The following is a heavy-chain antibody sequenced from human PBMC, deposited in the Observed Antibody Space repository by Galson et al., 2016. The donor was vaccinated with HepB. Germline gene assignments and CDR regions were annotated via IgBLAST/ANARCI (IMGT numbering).Heavy chain of an antibody. V-gene: IGHV3-21*01. Sequence: SLRLSCAASGFIFSTYGMNWVRQAPGKGLEWVSSISSSSSYIYYADSVRGRFTISRDNAKNSLYLQMSSLRAEDTAVYHCARDVNMVQGGIYYYGMDVWGKGTTVTVSS. CDR3: ARDVNMVQGGIYYYGMDV. D-gene: IGHD3-10*01. CDR2: ISSSSSYI. CDR1: GFIFSTYG. J-gene: IGHJ6*04.